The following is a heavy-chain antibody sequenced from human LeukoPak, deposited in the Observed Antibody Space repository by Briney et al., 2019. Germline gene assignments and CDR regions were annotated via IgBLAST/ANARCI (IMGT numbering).Heavy chain of an antibody. Sequence: PGGSLRLSCAASGFTVSSNYMSWVRQAPGKGLEWVSVIYSGGSIYYADSVKGRFTISRDNSKNTLYLQMNSLRAEDTAVYYCARVPPNGAHFDYWGQGTLVTVSS. D-gene: IGHD4-17*01. CDR3: ARVPPNGAHFDY. V-gene: IGHV3-66*02. J-gene: IGHJ4*02. CDR1: GFTVSSNY. CDR2: IYSGGSI.